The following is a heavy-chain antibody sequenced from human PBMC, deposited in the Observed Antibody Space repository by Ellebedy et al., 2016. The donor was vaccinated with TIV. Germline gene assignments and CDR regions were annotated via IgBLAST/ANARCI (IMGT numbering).Heavy chain of an antibody. CDR3: ARIYYDSSGYIRVWAFDI. Sequence: AASVKVSCKASGYTFTSYGISWVRQAPGQGLEWMGWISAYNGNTNYAQKLQGRVTMTTDTSTSTAYMELRSLRSDDTAVYYCARIYYDSSGYIRVWAFDIWGQGTMVTVSS. CDR2: ISAYNGNT. D-gene: IGHD3-22*01. CDR1: GYTFTSYG. J-gene: IGHJ3*02. V-gene: IGHV1-18*04.